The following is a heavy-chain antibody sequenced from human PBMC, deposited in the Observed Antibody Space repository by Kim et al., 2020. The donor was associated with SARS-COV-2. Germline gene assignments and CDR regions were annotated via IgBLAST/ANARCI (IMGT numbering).Heavy chain of an antibody. Sequence: GGSLRLSCAASGFIFSDYAMHLVRQAPGKGLEWVAVISYDGSNKYYADSVKGRFTISRDNSKSTLYLQMNSLRAEDTAVYYCARDLMAAAVNYYYGMDVWGQGTTVTVSS. J-gene: IGHJ6*02. CDR2: ISYDGSNK. V-gene: IGHV3-30*04. D-gene: IGHD6-13*01. CDR3: ARDLMAAAVNYYYGMDV. CDR1: GFIFSDYA.